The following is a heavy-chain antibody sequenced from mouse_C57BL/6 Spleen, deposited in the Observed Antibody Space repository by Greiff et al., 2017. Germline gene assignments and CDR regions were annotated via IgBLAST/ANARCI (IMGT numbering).Heavy chain of an antibody. CDR1: GYTFTSYW. V-gene: IGHV1-64*01. Sequence: VQLQQPGAELVKPGASVKLSCKASGYTFTSYWMHWVKQRPGQGLEWIGMIHPNSGSTNYNEKFKSKATLTVDKSSITAYMQLSSLTSEDSAVYYCAIYYDYDVAFAYWGQGTLVTVSA. J-gene: IGHJ3*01. D-gene: IGHD2-4*01. CDR3: AIYYDYDVAFAY. CDR2: IHPNSGST.